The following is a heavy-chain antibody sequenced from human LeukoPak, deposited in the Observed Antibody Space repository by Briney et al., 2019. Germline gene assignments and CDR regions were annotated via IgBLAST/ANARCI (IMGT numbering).Heavy chain of an antibody. D-gene: IGHD5-18*01. CDR1: GYTFTGYY. CDR3: ATDPGYSYGLDY. CDR2: INTKSGGT. J-gene: IGHJ4*02. V-gene: IGHV1-2*02. Sequence: ASVKVSCKASGYTFTGYYIHWVRQAPGQGLEWMGWINTKSGGTNYAQKFQGRVTMTEDTSTDTAYLELSSLRSEDTAVYYCATDPGYSYGLDYWGQGTLVTVSS.